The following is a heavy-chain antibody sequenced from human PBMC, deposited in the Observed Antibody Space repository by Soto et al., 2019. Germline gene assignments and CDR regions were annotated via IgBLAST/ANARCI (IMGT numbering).Heavy chain of an antibody. D-gene: IGHD3-10*01. CDR1: GGSINSYF. CDR2: IYYSGST. J-gene: IGHJ4*02. V-gene: IGHV4-59*01. Sequence: SETLSLTCTVSGGSINSYFWSWIRQSPGKGLEWIGHIYYSGSTSYSPSLKSRVSISVDTSKNQFSLAVHFVTAADTAVYYCARAGTNMVQFDYWGQGTLVTVSS. CDR3: ARAGTNMVQFDY.